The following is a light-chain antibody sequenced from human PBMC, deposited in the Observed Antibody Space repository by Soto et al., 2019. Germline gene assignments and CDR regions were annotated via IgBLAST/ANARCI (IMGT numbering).Light chain of an antibody. CDR2: DAS. Sequence: EIVLTQSPDTLSLSPGERVTLSCMSSQTGIPNYLAWHQQKSGQAPRRLIYDASKRATGIPDRFSGSVSGTDFTLTIRRLEPEDFAVYYCQQYGSSGTFGQGSKVDIK. CDR3: QQYGSSGT. CDR1: QTGIPNY. V-gene: IGKV3-20*01. J-gene: IGKJ1*01.